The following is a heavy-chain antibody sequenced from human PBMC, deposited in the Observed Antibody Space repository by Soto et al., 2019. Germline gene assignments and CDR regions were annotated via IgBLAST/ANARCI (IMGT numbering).Heavy chain of an antibody. CDR3: ARGRVLWFGELPIKGARSAGEHYYYYYYGMDV. Sequence: PSETLSLTCAVYGGSFSGYYWSWNRQPPGKGLEWIGENNHSGSTNYNPSLKSRVTISVDTSKNQFSLKLRSVTAADTVLYYCARGRVLWFGELPIKGARSAGEHYYYYYYGMDVWGQGTTVTVSS. V-gene: IGHV4-34*01. CDR1: GGSFSGYY. D-gene: IGHD3-10*01. J-gene: IGHJ6*02. CDR2: NNHSGST.